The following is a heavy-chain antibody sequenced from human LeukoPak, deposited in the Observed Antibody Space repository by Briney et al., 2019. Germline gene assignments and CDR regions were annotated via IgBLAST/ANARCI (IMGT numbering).Heavy chain of an antibody. J-gene: IGHJ4*02. CDR1: GGTVSSNY. V-gene: IGHV3-53*01. Sequence: GGSLRLSCAASGGTVSSNYMSWVRQAPGKGLEWVSVMYSGGSTYYADSVRGRFTISRDNSKNTLYLQMNSLRAEDTAVYYCARDSSPMIPLGFDYRGQATLATVSS. D-gene: IGHD3-16*01. CDR3: ARDSSPMIPLGFDY. CDR2: MYSGGST.